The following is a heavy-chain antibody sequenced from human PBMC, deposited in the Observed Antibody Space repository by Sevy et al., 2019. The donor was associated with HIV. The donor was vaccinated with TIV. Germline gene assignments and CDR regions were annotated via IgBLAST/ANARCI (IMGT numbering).Heavy chain of an antibody. D-gene: IGHD3-10*01. CDR2: ISYDGSNK. CDR1: GFTFSSYA. V-gene: IGHV3-30*04. J-gene: IGHJ3*02. Sequence: GGSLRLSCAASGFTFSSYAMHWVRQAPGKGLEWVAVISYDGSNKYYADSVKDRFTISRDNSKNTLYLQMNSLRAEDTAVYYCARVGWFGELGDAFDIWGQGTMVTVSS. CDR3: ARVGWFGELGDAFDI.